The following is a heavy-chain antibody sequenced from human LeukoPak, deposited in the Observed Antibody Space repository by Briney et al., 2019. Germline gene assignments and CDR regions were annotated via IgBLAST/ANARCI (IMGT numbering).Heavy chain of an antibody. J-gene: IGHJ4*02. CDR2: INPNSGGT. D-gene: IGHD2-2*01. CDR3: ARDSCSSTSCYDY. CDR1: GYTFTGYY. Sequence: ASVKVSCKASGYTFTGYYMHWVRQAPGQGLEWMGWINPNSGGTNYAQKLQGRVTMTTDTSTSTAYMELRSLRSDDTAVYYCARDSCSSTSCYDYWGQGTLVTVSS. V-gene: IGHV1-2*02.